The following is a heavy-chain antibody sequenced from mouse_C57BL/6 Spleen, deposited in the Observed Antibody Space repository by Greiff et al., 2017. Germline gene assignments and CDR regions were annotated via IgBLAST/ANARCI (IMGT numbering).Heavy chain of an antibody. J-gene: IGHJ2*01. CDR1: GYAFSSYW. Sequence: QVQLKQSGAELVKPGASVKISCKASGYAFSSYWMNWVKQRPGKGLEWIGQIYPGDGDTNYNGKFKGKATLTADKSSSTAYMQLSSLTSEDSAVYFFARAGFGYYFDYWGQGTTLTVSS. V-gene: IGHV1-80*01. CDR3: ARAGFGYYFDY. CDR2: IYPGDGDT.